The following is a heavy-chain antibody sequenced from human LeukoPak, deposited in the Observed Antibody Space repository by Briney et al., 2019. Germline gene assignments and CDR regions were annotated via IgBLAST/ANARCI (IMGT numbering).Heavy chain of an antibody. CDR3: ARDPRPGPIDY. Sequence: SVKVSCKASGGTFSKYTISWVRQRPGQGLEWMGGITPLFGTANYAQKFQGRVTITADESASTAYMELRSLRSDDTAVYYCARDPRPGPIDYWGQGTLVTVSS. J-gene: IGHJ4*02. CDR1: GGTFSKYT. CDR2: ITPLFGTA. V-gene: IGHV1-69*13. D-gene: IGHD6-25*01.